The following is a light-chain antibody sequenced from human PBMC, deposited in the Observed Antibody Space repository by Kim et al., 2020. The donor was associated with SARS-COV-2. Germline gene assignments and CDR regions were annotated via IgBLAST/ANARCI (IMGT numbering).Light chain of an antibody. V-gene: IGKV3-20*01. CDR2: GAS. CDR3: QQYGSSSVT. Sequence: SLSPGESATRPCRASQNVNYYLCWYQQKAGQAPRLLIYGASHRETGIPDRFSASGSGTDFTLTISRLEPEDFAVYYCQQYGSSSVTFGGGTKLEIK. CDR1: QNVNYY. J-gene: IGKJ4*01.